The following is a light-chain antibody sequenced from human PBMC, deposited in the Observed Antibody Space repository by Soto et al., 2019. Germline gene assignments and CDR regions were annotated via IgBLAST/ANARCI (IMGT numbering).Light chain of an antibody. CDR1: SSDVGGYNY. Sequence: QSVLTQPASVSGSPGQSITISCTGTSSDVGGYNYVSWYQQHPGKAPKLMIYEVGNRPSGVSNRFSGSKSGNTASLTISGLQAEDEADYYCSSYTSSSTPLWVFGGGTKLTVL. CDR2: EVG. J-gene: IGLJ3*02. V-gene: IGLV2-14*01. CDR3: SSYTSSSTPLWV.